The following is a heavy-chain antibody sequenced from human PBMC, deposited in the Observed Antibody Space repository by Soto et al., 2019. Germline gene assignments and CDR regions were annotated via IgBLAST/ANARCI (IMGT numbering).Heavy chain of an antibody. CDR1: GGSISSGGYS. CDR2: IYHSGST. Sequence: QLQLQESGSGLVKPSQTLSLTCAVSGGSISSGGYSWSWIRQPPGKGLVWIGYIYHSGSTYYNPSLKSRVTISVDRSKNQFSLKLSSVTAADTAVYYCARIEDSVVVPAARGGWFDPWGQGTLVTVSS. CDR3: ARIEDSVVVPAARGGWFDP. V-gene: IGHV4-30-2*01. D-gene: IGHD2-2*01. J-gene: IGHJ5*02.